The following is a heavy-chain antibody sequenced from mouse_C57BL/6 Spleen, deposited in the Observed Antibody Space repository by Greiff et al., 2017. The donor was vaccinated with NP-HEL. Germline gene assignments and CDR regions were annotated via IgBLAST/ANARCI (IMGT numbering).Heavy chain of an antibody. V-gene: IGHV1-82*01. CDR3: VSPHYGSSGGFAY. CDR2: IYPGAGDT. CDR1: GYAFSSSW. Sequence: VQLKESGPELVKPGASVKISCKASGYAFSSSWMNWVKQRPGKGLEWIGRIYPGAGDTNYNGKFKGKATLTADKSSSTAYMQLSSLTSDDSAVYFCVSPHYGSSGGFAYWGQGTLVTVSA. D-gene: IGHD1-1*01. J-gene: IGHJ3*01.